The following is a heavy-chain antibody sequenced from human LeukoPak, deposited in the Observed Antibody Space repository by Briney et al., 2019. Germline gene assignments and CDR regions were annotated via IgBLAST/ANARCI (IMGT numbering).Heavy chain of an antibody. D-gene: IGHD3-22*01. CDR1: GYTFTGYY. CDR2: INPNSGGT. CDR3: ALIVDYYDSSDYYYWFDP. Sequence: GASVKVSCKASGYTFTGYYMHWVRQAPGQGLEWMGWINPNSGGTNYAQKFQGRVTMTRDTSISTAYMELSRLRSDDTAVYYCALIVDYYDSSDYYYWFDPWGQGTLVTVSS. J-gene: IGHJ5*02. V-gene: IGHV1-2*02.